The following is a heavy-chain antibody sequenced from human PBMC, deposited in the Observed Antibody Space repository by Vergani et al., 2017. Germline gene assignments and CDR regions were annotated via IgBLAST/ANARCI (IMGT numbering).Heavy chain of an antibody. CDR1: GFFFSSYT. CDR2: INTNSRTT. CDR3: AKSGWLHHFGAHYFDS. Sequence: EVQLVESGGGLVQPGGSLRLSCAASGFFFSSYTMNWVRQAPGKGLEWISSINTNSRTTYYADSVKGRFTISRDNSKNTLFLQMDSLRAEDTAVYYCAKSGWLHHFGAHYFDSWGQGILVTVSS. J-gene: IGHJ4*02. V-gene: IGHV3-48*01. D-gene: IGHD5-24*01.